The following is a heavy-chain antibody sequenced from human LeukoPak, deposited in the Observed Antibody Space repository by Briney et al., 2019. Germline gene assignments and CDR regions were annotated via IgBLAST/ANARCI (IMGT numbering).Heavy chain of an antibody. J-gene: IGHJ4*02. CDR3: AKDASAHFDY. CDR2: INSDGTNT. V-gene: IGHV3-74*01. Sequence: PGGSLRLSCAASGFTFSSYWMYWVRQAPGKGLVWVALINSDGTNTNYADSVKGRFTISRDNSKNTLYLQMNSLRAEDTAVYYCAKDASAHFDYWGQGTLVTVSS. CDR1: GFTFSSYW.